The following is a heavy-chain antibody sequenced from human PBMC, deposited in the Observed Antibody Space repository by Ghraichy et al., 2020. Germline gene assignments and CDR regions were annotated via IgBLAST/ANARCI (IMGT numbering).Heavy chain of an antibody. D-gene: IGHD3-16*02. CDR3: ARESYDYVWGSYRTGGACFDY. J-gene: IGHJ4*02. CDR2: ISSSSSTI. Sequence: GGSLRLSCAASGFTFSSYSMNWVRQAPGKGLEWVSYISSSSSTIYYADSVKGRFTISRDNAKNSLYLQMNSLRAEDTAVYYCARESYDYVWGSYRTGGACFDYWGQGTLVTVSS. CDR1: GFTFSSYS. V-gene: IGHV3-48*01.